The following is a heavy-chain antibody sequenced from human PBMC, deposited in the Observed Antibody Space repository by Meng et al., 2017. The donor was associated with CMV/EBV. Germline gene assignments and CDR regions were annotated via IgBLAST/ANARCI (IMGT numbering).Heavy chain of an antibody. CDR2: ISGSGGST. D-gene: IGHD2-2*02. CDR3: AKRIVPAAILSVYYYYGMDV. J-gene: IGHJ6*02. CDR1: GFTFSSYA. V-gene: IGHV3-23*01. Sequence: GGSLRLSCAAPGFTFSSYAMSWVRQAPGKGLEWVSAISGSGGSTYYADSVKGRFTISRDNSKNTLYLQMNSLRAEDTAVYYCAKRIVPAAILSVYYYYGMDVWGQGTTVTVSS.